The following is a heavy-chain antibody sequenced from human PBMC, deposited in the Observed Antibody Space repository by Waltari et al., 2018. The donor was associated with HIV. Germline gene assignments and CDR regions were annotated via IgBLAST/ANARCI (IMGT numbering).Heavy chain of an antibody. CDR2: ISSTSSFI. CDR1: GFTFNTFS. CDR3: ASEDFWGGPHQ. V-gene: IGHV3-21*01. Sequence: EVQLVESGGGLVKPGGSLRLSCVASGFTFNTFSMKWVRQAPGKGLEGVSSISSTSSFIYYADSLKGRFTVSRDNAKNSLYLQINNLRADDTAVYYCASEDFWGGPHQWGQGTLVTVSS. D-gene: IGHD3-3*01. J-gene: IGHJ4*02.